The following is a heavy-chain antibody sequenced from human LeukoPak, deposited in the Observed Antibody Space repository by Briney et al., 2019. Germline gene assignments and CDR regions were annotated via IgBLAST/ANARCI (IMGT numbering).Heavy chain of an antibody. CDR2: IYYSGST. V-gene: IGHV4-30-4*01. CDR1: GGSISSGDYS. Sequence: SETLSLACTVSGGSISSGDYSWSWVRQPPGKGLEWIGYIYYSGSTYYNPSLKSRVTISVDTSKNQFSLKLSSVTAADTAVYYCARSFIAAALFDYWGQGTLVTVSS. J-gene: IGHJ4*02. CDR3: ARSFIAAALFDY. D-gene: IGHD6-13*01.